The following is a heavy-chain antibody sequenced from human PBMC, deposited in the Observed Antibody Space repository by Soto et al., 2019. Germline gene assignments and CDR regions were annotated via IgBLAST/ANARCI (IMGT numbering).Heavy chain of an antibody. J-gene: IGHJ5*02. CDR2: INPNSGGT. CDR3: ARNGRSGQLVSDPFDP. V-gene: IGHV1-2*04. D-gene: IGHD6-6*01. CDR1: GYTFTGYY. Sequence: ASVKVSCKASGYTFTGYYMHWARKAPGQGLEWMGWINPNSGGTNYAQKFQGWVTMTRDTSISTAYMELSRLRSDDTAVYYCARNGRSGQLVSDPFDPWGQGTLVTVSS.